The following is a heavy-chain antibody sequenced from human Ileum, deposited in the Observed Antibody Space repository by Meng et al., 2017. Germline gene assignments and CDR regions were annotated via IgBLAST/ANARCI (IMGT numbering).Heavy chain of an antibody. J-gene: IGHJ4*02. Sequence: QVQLQQWGAGLLKPSETLSRTCTVYGGSVSGYYWSWIRQPPGKGLEWIGEINHSGSTNYNPSLKSRVTISVDTSKNQFSLKLSSVTAADTAVYYCSRTSYYDNSGYYPGWGQGTLVTVSS. V-gene: IGHV4-34*01. D-gene: IGHD3-22*01. CDR2: INHSGST. CDR3: SRTSYYDNSGYYPG. CDR1: GGSVSGYY.